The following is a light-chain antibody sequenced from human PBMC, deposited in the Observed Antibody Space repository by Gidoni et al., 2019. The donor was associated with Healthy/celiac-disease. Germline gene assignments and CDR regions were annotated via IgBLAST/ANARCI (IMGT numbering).Light chain of an antibody. CDR1: NIGIKS. CDR3: QVWDSSSDHRV. V-gene: IGLV3-21*03. J-gene: IGLJ3*02. CDR2: DDS. Sequence: SYVLPQPPSVPVAPGKTARITCGGNNIGIKSVHWYQQKPGQAPVLVVYDDSDRPSGIPERFSGSNSGNTATLTISRVEAGDEADYYCQVWDSSSDHRVFGGGTKLTVL.